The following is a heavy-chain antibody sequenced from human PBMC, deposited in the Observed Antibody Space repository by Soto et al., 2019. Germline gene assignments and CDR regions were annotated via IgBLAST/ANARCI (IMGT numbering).Heavy chain of an antibody. D-gene: IGHD2-15*01. CDR2: IDWDDDK. Sequence: SGPTLVNPTQTLTLTRTFSGFSLSTSGMCVSWIRQPPGKALEWLALIDWDDDKYYSTSLKTRLTISKDTSKNQVVLTMTNMEPVDTATYYCATNQAAKEYYDGMAVWGQGTTVTVSS. CDR3: ATNQAAKEYYDGMAV. CDR1: GFSLSTSGMC. V-gene: IGHV2-70*01. J-gene: IGHJ6*02.